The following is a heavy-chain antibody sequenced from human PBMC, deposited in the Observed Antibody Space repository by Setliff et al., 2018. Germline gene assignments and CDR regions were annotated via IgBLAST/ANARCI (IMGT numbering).Heavy chain of an antibody. J-gene: IGHJ4*02. D-gene: IGHD3-9*01. CDR2: VFTATDDT. CDR3: GGKDILTGYYAFDY. CDR1: GYSFTKFF. V-gene: IGHV1-2*06. Sequence: VKVSCKTSGYSFTKFFLHWVRQAPGQGLEWMGRVFTATDDTQFRTEFQGRVSVTRDTDMRTTYMELSGLRSDDKAVYYCGGKDILTGYYAFDYWGQGTLVTVSS.